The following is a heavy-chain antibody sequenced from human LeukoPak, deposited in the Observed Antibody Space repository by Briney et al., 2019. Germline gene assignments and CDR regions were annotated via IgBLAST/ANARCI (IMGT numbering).Heavy chain of an antibody. Sequence: PGGSLRLSCAASGFTFSSYGMHWVRQAPGKGLEWVAVIWHDGSNKYYADSVKGRFTISRDNSKNTLYLQMNSLRAEDTAVYYCARGGIRYCSGGSCYEIDYWGQGTLVTVSS. CDR1: GFTFSSYG. CDR3: ARGGIRYCSGGSCYEIDY. V-gene: IGHV3-33*01. CDR2: IWHDGSNK. J-gene: IGHJ4*02. D-gene: IGHD2-15*01.